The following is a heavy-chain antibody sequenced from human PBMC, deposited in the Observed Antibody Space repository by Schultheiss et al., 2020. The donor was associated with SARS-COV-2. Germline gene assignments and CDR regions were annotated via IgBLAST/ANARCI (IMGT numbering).Heavy chain of an antibody. J-gene: IGHJ5*02. Sequence: ASVKVSCKASGYTFTSYYMHWVRQAPGQGLEWMGWINPNSGGTNYAQKFQGRVTMTRDTSISTAYMELSSLRSEDTAVYYCARAGDLIVGYCSGGSCFVDWFDPWGQGTLVTVSS. D-gene: IGHD2-15*01. CDR3: ARAGDLIVGYCSGGSCFVDWFDP. CDR2: INPNSGGT. V-gene: IGHV1-2*02. CDR1: GYTFTSYY.